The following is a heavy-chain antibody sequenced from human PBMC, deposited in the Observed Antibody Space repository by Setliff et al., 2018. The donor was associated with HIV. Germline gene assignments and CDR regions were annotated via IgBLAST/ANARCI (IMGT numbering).Heavy chain of an antibody. Sequence: SETLSLTCAVYGESFSGYYWSWIRQPAGKGLEWLGEINHRGRAKYNPSLKSRVTISVDTSKNQFSLRLSSVTAADTAVYYCARGAPYCNHGICHLFDYWGQGNLVTVSS. CDR1: GESFSGYY. V-gene: IGHV4-34*01. CDR2: INHRGRA. J-gene: IGHJ4*02. CDR3: ARGAPYCNHGICHLFDY. D-gene: IGHD2-8*01.